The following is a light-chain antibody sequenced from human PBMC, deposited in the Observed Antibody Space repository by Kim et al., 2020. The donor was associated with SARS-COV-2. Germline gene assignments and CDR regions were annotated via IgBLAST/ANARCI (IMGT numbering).Light chain of an antibody. CDR2: SNS. V-gene: IGLV1-44*01. Sequence: QSVIIPCSGSRSNFGSNPVNWYQHVPGTAPKLLIYSNSDRPSGVPDRFTASKSDTSAALAISGLQSEDETTYYCAAWDESLDGFLVFGGGTQLTVL. CDR3: AAWDESLDGFLV. CDR1: RSNFGSNP. J-gene: IGLJ2*01.